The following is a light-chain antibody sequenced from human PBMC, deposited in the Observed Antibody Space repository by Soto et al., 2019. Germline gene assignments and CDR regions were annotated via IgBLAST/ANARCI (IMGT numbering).Light chain of an antibody. J-gene: IGKJ4*01. V-gene: IGKV3D-15*01. Sequence: EIVLAQSPGTLSFSPVETATLSCRASQSADSNLAWYQQKPGQAPRLLMYRISARATGIPARFSGSGSGTEFTLTISSLQSQDAAVYYCQQHNNWPLTFGGGTKVDIK. CDR1: QSADSN. CDR3: QQHNNWPLT. CDR2: RIS.